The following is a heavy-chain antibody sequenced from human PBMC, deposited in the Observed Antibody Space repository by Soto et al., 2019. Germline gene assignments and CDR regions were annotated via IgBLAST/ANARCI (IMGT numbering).Heavy chain of an antibody. D-gene: IGHD3-10*01. J-gene: IGHJ4*02. V-gene: IGHV3-53*01. CDR1: GFTVSNNY. CDR2: IYSGGYT. Sequence: EVQLVESGGGLIQPGGSLRLSCAVSGFTVSNNYMSWVRQAPGKGLEGVSVIYSGGYTAYGDSVKGRFTISRDNSKNTLLPPTNRLGPQGPVGFFCAAHPGGGGYWGQGTLVTVSS. CDR3: AAHPGGGGY.